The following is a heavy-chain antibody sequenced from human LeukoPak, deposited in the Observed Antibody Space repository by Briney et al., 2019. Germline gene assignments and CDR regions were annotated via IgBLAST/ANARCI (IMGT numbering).Heavy chain of an antibody. J-gene: IGHJ6*03. V-gene: IGHV1-18*01. CDR2: ISAYNGNT. CDR3: AAGYRAYYYYYMDV. Sequence: GASVKVSCKASGYTFTSYGISWVRQAPGQGLEWMGWISAYNGNTNYAQKLQGRVTMTTDTSTSTAYMELRSLRSDDTAVYYCAAGYRAYYYYYMDVWGKGTTVTVSS. D-gene: IGHD5-18*01. CDR1: GYTFTSYG.